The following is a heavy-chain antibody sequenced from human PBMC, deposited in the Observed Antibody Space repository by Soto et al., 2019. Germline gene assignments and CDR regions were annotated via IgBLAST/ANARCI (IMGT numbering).Heavy chain of an antibody. CDR2: IYYSGST. Sequence: SETLSLTCTVSGGSIISSSDYWGWIRQPPGKGLEWIGSIYYSGSTNYNPSLKSRVTISVDTSKNQFSLKLSSVTAADTAVYYCARYRGYFDYWGHGTLVTVSS. J-gene: IGHJ4*01. V-gene: IGHV4-39*07. D-gene: IGHD2-15*01. CDR3: ARYRGYFDY. CDR1: GGSIISSSDY.